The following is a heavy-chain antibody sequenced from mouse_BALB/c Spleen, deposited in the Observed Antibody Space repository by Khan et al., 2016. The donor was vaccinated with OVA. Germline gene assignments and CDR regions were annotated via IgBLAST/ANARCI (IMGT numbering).Heavy chain of an antibody. J-gene: IGHJ3*01. Sequence: VQLQQSGAELAEPGASVKMSCKASGYTFNTFWIHWIKQRPGQGLEWIGYINPSTGYIEYNQRFKDRATLTTDTSSNTAYMQLSSLTYDDSAVYYCTRRGLDGIFAYWGQGTLVTVSA. CDR1: GYTFNTFW. V-gene: IGHV1-7*01. D-gene: IGHD3-3*01. CDR3: TRRGLDGIFAY. CDR2: INPSTGYI.